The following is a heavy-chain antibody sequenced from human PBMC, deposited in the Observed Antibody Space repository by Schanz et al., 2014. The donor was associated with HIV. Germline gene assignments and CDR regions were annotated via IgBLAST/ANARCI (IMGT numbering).Heavy chain of an antibody. D-gene: IGHD1-7*01. CDR1: GFTFSRHW. J-gene: IGHJ6*02. V-gene: IGHV3-7*01. CDR2: IKEDGSEI. CDR3: AKDRITGTTGVPYYYYGMDV. Sequence: EVHLVESGGGLVQPGGSLRLSCAASGFTFSRHWMTWGRQVPGKGLEWVANIKEDGSEINYVDSVKGRFTISRDNAKNSLSLQMNSLRDEDTAVYYCAKDRITGTTGVPYYYYGMDVWGQGTTVTVSS.